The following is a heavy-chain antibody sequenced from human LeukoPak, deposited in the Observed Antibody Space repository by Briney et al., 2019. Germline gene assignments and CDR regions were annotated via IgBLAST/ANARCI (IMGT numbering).Heavy chain of an antibody. CDR1: GFTFSSYE. CDR2: ISSSGSTI. J-gene: IGHJ6*02. CDR3: ARDVYYYYGMDV. V-gene: IGHV3-48*03. Sequence: PGGSLRLSCAASGFTFSSYEMNWVRQAPGKGLGWVSYISSSGSTIYYADSVKGRFTISRDNAKNSLYLQMNSLRAEDTAVYYCARDVYYYYGMDVWGQGTTVTVSS.